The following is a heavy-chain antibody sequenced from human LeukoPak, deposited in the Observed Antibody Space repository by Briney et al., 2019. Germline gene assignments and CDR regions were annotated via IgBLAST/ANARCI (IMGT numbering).Heavy chain of an antibody. D-gene: IGHD6-13*01. CDR1: GGSISSSSYY. CDR2: IYYSGST. CDR3: ARKSRRWLSSDY. Sequence: PSETLSLTCTVSGGSISSSSYYWGWIRQPPGKGLEWIGSIYYSGSTYYNPSLKSRVTISVDTSKNQFSLKLSSVTAADTAVYYCARKSRRWLSSDYWGQGTLVTVSS. J-gene: IGHJ4*02. V-gene: IGHV4-39*07.